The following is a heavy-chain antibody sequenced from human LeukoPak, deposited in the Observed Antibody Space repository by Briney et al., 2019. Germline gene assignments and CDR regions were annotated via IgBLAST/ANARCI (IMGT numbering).Heavy chain of an antibody. CDR3: ARSKDIVVVPASRSFDY. CDR2: INHSGST. Sequence: SETLSLTCAVYGGSFSGYYWSWIRQPPGKGLEWIGEINHSGSTNYNPSLKSRVTISVDTSKNQFSLKLSSVTAADTAVYYCARSKDIVVVPASRSFDYWGQGTLATVSS. D-gene: IGHD2-2*01. CDR1: GGSFSGYY. J-gene: IGHJ4*02. V-gene: IGHV4-34*01.